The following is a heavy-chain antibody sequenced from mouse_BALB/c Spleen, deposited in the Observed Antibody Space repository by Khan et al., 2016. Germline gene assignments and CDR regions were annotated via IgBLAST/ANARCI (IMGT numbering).Heavy chain of an antibody. D-gene: IGHD2-13*01. J-gene: IGHJ4*01. CDR2: INTNTGEP. Sequence: QIQLVQSGPELKKPGETVKISCKASEYTFTNYGMNWVKQAPGKGLKWMGWINTNTGEPTYAEEFKGRFAFSLEASASTAYLQINNLKNEDSATYFCARTGDYPYYVMDYWGQGTSVTVSS. CDR3: ARTGDYPYYVMDY. CDR1: EYTFTNYG. V-gene: IGHV9-3*02.